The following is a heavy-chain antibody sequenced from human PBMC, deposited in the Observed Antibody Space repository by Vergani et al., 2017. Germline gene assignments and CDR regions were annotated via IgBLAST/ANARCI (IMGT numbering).Heavy chain of an antibody. D-gene: IGHD3-22*01. Sequence: QVQLVQSGAEVKKPGSSVKVSCKASGGTFSSYAISWVRQAPGQGLEWMGIINPSGGSTSYAQKFQGRVTMTRDTSTSTVYMELSSLRSEDTAVYYCARALYYYDSSGYTYYYYGMDVWGQGTTVTVSS. V-gene: IGHV1-46*01. CDR2: INPSGGST. CDR1: GGTFSSYA. CDR3: ARALYYYDSSGYTYYYYGMDV. J-gene: IGHJ6*02.